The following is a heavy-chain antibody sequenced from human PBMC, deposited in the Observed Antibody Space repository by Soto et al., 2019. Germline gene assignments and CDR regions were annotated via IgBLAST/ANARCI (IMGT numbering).Heavy chain of an antibody. CDR2: IASDGKDK. D-gene: IGHD6-13*01. V-gene: IGHV3-30*18. J-gene: IGHJ4*02. Sequence: PGGSLRLSCAASGVTFSNYAIHWVRQAPGKGLEWVAVIASDGKDKRYADSVKGRFTISRDNSKNTVYLQMNSLRGEDTAVYYCAKDGAIAAADYFFDYWGQGSLVTVSS. CDR3: AKDGAIAAADYFFDY. CDR1: GVTFSNYA.